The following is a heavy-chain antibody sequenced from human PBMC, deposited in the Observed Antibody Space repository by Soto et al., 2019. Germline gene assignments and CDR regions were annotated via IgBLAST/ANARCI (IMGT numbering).Heavy chain of an antibody. D-gene: IGHD3-3*01. V-gene: IGHV1-58*01. CDR2: IVVGSAHT. CDR1: GFALTSSA. Sequence: SVKVSCKASGFALTSSAVLWVSPVRVQRPELVGWIVVGSAHTNYAQKSQERVTITRDMSTSTAYMELSSLRSEDTAVYYGPALRFLKRAYDYWG. CDR3: PALRFLKRAYDY. J-gene: IGHJ4*01.